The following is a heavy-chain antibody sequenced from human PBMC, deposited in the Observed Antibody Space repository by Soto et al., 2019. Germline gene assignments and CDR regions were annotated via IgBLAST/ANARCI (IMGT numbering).Heavy chain of an antibody. CDR2: INTAKDIT. Sequence: QVQLVQSGAEVKKPGASVKVSCKASGYTFTSYAIHWVRQAPGQSLEWMGWINTAKDITGYPQNFQGRVTITRDTSANMVYMEVSSLRSEDTALYFCARGSSWAHFDYWGQGTLVTVSS. CDR1: GYTFTSYA. CDR3: ARGSSWAHFDY. J-gene: IGHJ4*02. D-gene: IGHD6-13*01. V-gene: IGHV1-3*04.